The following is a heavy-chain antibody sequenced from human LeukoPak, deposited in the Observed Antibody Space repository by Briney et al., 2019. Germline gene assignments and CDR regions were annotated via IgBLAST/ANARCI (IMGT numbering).Heavy chain of an antibody. CDR2: ISVSGGNT. V-gene: IGHV3-23*01. J-gene: IGHJ4*02. CDR3: AKAAFSRTSYFDY. Sequence: GGSLRLSCAASGFTFSTYTMSWVRQAPGKGLEWVSAISVSGGNTYYADSVKGRFTISRDNSKNTLYLQMDSLRADDTAVYYCAKAAFSRTSYFDYWGQGTLVTASS. D-gene: IGHD3-3*02. CDR1: GFTFSTYT.